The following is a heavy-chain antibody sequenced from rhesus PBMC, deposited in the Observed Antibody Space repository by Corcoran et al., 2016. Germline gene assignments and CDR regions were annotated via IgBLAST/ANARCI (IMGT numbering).Heavy chain of an antibody. Sequence: QVQLQESGPGLVKPSETLSLTCTVSGGSISGYYYWSWIRQPPGKGLDWIGGIYGNSASTYYNPSLKSRVTISTDTSKNQFSLKLSSVTAADTAVYYCARHEAVGTYNSLDVWGRGVLVTVSS. V-gene: IGHV4-143*01. J-gene: IGHJ5-2*02. CDR3: ARHEAVGTYNSLDV. D-gene: IGHD2-33*01. CDR2: IYGNSAST. CDR1: GGSISGYYY.